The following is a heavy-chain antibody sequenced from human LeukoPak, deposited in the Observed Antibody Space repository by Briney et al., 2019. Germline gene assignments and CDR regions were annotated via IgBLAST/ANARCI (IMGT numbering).Heavy chain of an antibody. Sequence: SETLSFTCTVSGGSVSSSAYYWGWIRQPPGKGLEWIGSIYYSGSTYYNPSLKSRVTISVDTSKNQFSLKLSSVTAADTAVYYCARGYGSSDYWGQGTLVTVSS. CDR1: GGSVSSSAYY. CDR3: ARGYGSSDY. J-gene: IGHJ4*02. CDR2: IYYSGST. V-gene: IGHV4-39*07. D-gene: IGHD6-13*01.